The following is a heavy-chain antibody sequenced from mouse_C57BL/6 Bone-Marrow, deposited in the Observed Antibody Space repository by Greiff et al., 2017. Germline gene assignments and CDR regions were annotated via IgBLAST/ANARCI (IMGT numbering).Heavy chain of an antibody. CDR2: IWRGGST. V-gene: IGHV2-5*01. CDR3: AKGNGSRNWYFDV. J-gene: IGHJ1*03. CDR1: GFSLTSYG. Sequence: QVQLKASGPGLVQPSQSLSITCTVSGFSLTSYGVHWVRQSPGKGLEWLGVIWRGGSTDYNAAFMSSLCLPQATSNSHVFFIMNSLQADDTAIYDGAKGNGSRNWYFDVWGTGTTVTGSS. D-gene: IGHD1-1*01.